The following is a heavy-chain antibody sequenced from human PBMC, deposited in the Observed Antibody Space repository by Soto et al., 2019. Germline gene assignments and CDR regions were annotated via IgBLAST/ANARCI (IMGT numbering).Heavy chain of an antibody. CDR2: ISGSTTSD. Sequence: GGSLRLSCAVSGFPFSAYAMNWVRQSPGKGLEWISYISGSTTSDSVSYADSVKGRFTISRDNAKFSLYLQMNNLRVEDTAVYYCARYFNGPGDYWGQGALVTVSS. J-gene: IGHJ4*02. D-gene: IGHD2-8*01. V-gene: IGHV3-48*01. CDR3: ARYFNGPGDY. CDR1: GFPFSAYA.